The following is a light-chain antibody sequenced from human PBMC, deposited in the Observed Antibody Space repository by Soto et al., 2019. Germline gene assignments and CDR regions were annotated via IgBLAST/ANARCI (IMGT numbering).Light chain of an antibody. CDR3: QQYAGSPFS. V-gene: IGKV3-20*01. CDR1: QSVRSNS. J-gene: IGKJ4*01. CDR2: GAS. Sequence: EIVLTQSPGTLSLSPGERATLSCRASQSVRSNSLAWYQQRLGQAPRLLISGASSRDTGIPDRFIAGGSGTDFTHTISRQEPEDFAVYYCQQYAGSPFSFGGGTKVEI.